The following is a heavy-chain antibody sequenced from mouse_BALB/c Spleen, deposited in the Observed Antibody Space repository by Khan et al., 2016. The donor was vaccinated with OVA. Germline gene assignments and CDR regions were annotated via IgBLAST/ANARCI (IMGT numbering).Heavy chain of an antibody. V-gene: IGHV1-77*01. Sequence: QVRLQQSGAELARPGASVKLSCKTTGYTFTDYYLNWVKQRTGQGLEWIGEIYPGTGNTYYNEKFKGKATLTADKSSSTAYMQLSSLTSEDSAVYFCATWGGNYKYYYALDYWGQGTSVTVSS. J-gene: IGHJ4*01. CDR2: IYPGTGNT. CDR3: ATWGGNYKYYYALDY. D-gene: IGHD2-1*01. CDR1: GYTFTDYY.